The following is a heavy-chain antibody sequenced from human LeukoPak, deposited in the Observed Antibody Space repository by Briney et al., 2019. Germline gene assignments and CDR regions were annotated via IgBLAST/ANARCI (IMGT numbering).Heavy chain of an antibody. CDR3: ARDRVNRGNYYMDV. V-gene: IGHV1-2*06. Sequence: ASVKVSCKASGYTFTGYYMHWVRQAPGQGLEWMGRINPNSGGTNYAQKFQGRVTMTRHTSISTAYMELSRLRSDDTAVYYCARDRVNRGNYYMDVWGKGTTVTVSS. CDR2: INPNSGGT. CDR1: GYTFTGYY. D-gene: IGHD1-14*01. J-gene: IGHJ6*03.